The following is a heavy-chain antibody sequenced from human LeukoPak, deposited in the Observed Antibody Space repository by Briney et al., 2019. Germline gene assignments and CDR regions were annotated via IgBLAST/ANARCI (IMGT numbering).Heavy chain of an antibody. D-gene: IGHD2-21*02. CDR2: ISSSSSYI. J-gene: IGHJ1*01. CDR1: GFTLSSYS. CDR3: ARAAYCGGDCYSAEYFQH. Sequence: GGSLRLSCAASGFTLSSYSMNWVRQAPGKGLGWVSSISSSSSYIYYADSVKGRFTISRDNAKNSLYLQMNSMRAEDTAVYYCARAAYCGGDCYSAEYFQHWGQGTLVTVSS. V-gene: IGHV3-21*01.